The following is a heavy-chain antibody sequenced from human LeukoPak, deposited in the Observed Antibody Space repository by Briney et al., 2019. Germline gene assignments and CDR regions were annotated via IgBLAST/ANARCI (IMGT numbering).Heavy chain of an antibody. CDR3: ATLRGSSANYPIDF. D-gene: IGHD3-22*01. Sequence: PGGSLRLSCAASGFTFTTYAISWVRRAPGEGLEWVSSISGSGANTYYADFVKGRFTISRDNSKNTLYLQMNSLRAEDTAVYYCATLRGSSANYPIDFWGQGTLVTVSS. CDR1: GFTFTTYA. CDR2: ISGSGANT. J-gene: IGHJ4*02. V-gene: IGHV3-23*01.